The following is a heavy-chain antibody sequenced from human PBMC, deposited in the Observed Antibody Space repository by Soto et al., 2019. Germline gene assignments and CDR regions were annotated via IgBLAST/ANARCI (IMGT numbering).Heavy chain of an antibody. V-gene: IGHV3-21*06. CDR3: VTPMLGGVIGRYYFKY. D-gene: IGHD3-16*02. CDR1: GLFFSSYS. Sequence: PSGSLSLSCATSGLFFSSYSINWVRQAPGKGLEWVSTITVGRGQTDYADSVQGRFTISRENTKSSVHLQMDRLRVEDTAVDYCVTPMLGGVIGRYYFKYWGQGTLVTVSS. CDR2: ITVGRGQT. J-gene: IGHJ4*02.